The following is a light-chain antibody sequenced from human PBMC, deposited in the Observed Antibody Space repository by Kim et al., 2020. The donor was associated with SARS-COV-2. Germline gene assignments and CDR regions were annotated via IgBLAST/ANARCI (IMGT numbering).Light chain of an antibody. CDR2: GKD. CDR3: SSRDTSNSHVV. J-gene: IGLJ2*01. V-gene: IGLV3-19*01. Sequence: SYATWYQQKPGQAPVLVPYGKDNRPSGIPGRFSGSSSSNSGSLTITGAQAEDEADYYCSSRDTSNSHVVFGGGTKLTVL. CDR1: SY.